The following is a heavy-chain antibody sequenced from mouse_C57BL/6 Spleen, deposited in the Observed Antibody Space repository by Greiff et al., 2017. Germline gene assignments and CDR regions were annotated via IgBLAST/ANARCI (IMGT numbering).Heavy chain of an antibody. V-gene: IGHV5-4*01. J-gene: IGHJ4*01. D-gene: IGHD2-2*01. CDR3: AREGVTRGMDY. CDR1: GFTFSSYA. CDR2: ISDGGSYT. Sequence: DVKLQESGGGLVKPGGSLKLSCAASGFTFSSYAMSWVRQTPEKRLEWVATISDGGSYTYYPDNVKGRFTISRDNAKNNLYLQMSHLKSEDTAMYYCAREGVTRGMDYWGQGTSVTVSS.